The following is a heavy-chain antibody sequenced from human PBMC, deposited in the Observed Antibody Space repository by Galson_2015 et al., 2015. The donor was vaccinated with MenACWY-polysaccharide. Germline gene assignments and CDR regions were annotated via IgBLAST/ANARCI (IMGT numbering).Heavy chain of an antibody. CDR1: GIRFSGSG. D-gene: IGHD2-15*01. J-gene: IGHJ3*01. CDR2: IQYDGSKI. CDR3: AREGSRIVFHAFDV. Sequence: LRLSCAASGIRFSGSGMHWVRQAPGKGLEWVAVIQYDGSKIVYADSEKGRFTVSRDNSKNTLYLEMNSLRAEDTAVYYCAREGSRIVFHAFDVWGQGTMVSVSS. V-gene: IGHV3-33*05.